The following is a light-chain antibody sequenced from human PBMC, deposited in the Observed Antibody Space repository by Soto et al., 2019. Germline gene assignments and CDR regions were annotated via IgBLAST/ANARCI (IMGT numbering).Light chain of an antibody. J-gene: IGLJ2*01. CDR2: DVS. CDR1: SSDIGGYNY. CDR3: SSYTSRSTVL. V-gene: IGLV2-14*03. Sequence: QSVLTQPASVSGSPGQSITISCTGTSSDIGGYNYVSWYQQHPGKGPKLMIYDVSSRPSGVSHRFSGSKSGDTASLTISGLQADDEANYYCSSYTSRSTVLFGGGTKLTVL.